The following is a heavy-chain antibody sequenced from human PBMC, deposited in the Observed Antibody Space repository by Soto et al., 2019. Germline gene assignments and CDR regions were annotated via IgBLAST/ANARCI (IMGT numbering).Heavy chain of an antibody. CDR1: GYTFTSYG. CDR3: ARGRVGATTFPTFDY. J-gene: IGHJ4*02. Sequence: QVQLVQSGAEVKKPGASVKVSCKASGYTFTSYGISWVRQAPGQGLEWMGWISAYNGNTNFAQKLQGRVTMTTDTYTSTAYMELRSLRSDDTAVYYCARGRVGATTFPTFDYWGQVTLVTVSS. D-gene: IGHD1-26*01. V-gene: IGHV1-18*04. CDR2: ISAYNGNT.